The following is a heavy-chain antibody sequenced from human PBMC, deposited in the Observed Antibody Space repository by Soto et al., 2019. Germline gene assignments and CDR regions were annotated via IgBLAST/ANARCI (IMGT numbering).Heavy chain of an antibody. J-gene: IGHJ4*02. CDR3: ARDQEWRTGHFDY. D-gene: IGHD1-1*01. CDR1: GFTVSSNY. V-gene: IGHV3-53*01. CDR2: IYSGGST. Sequence: GGSLRLSCAASGFTVSSNYMSWVRQAPGKGLEWVSVIYSGGSTYYADSVKGRFTISRDNSKNTLYLQMNSLRAEDTVVYYCARDQEWRTGHFDYWGQGTLVTVSS.